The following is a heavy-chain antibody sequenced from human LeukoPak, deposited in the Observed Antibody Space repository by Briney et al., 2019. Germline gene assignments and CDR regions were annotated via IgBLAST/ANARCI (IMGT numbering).Heavy chain of an antibody. J-gene: IGHJ4*02. Sequence: ASVKVSCKASGYTFTGYYMHWVRQAPGQGLEWMGWINPNSGGTNYAQKFQGRVTMTRDTSISTAYMELSSLRSDDTAVYYCTTGDSIAARPIGGYWGQGTLVTVSS. D-gene: IGHD6-6*01. CDR3: TTGDSIAARPIGGY. V-gene: IGHV1-2*02. CDR1: GYTFTGYY. CDR2: INPNSGGT.